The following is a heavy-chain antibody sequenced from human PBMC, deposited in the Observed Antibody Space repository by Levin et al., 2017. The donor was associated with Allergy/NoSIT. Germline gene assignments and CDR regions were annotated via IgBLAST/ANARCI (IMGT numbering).Heavy chain of an antibody. V-gene: IGHV3-9*01. Sequence: PGGSLRLSCAASGFTFDDYALHWVRQAPGKGLEWVSGITWNSGSIGYADSVKGRFTISRDNAKNSLYLQMNSLRAEDTALYYCAKDVYRNGWYYFDYWGLGTLVTVSS. CDR3: AKDVYRNGWYYFDY. CDR1: GFTFDDYA. D-gene: IGHD6-19*01. J-gene: IGHJ4*02. CDR2: ITWNSGSI.